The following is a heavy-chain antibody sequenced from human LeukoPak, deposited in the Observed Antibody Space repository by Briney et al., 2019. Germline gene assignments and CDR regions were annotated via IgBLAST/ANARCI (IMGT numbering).Heavy chain of an antibody. J-gene: IGHJ4*02. D-gene: IGHD3-22*01. CDR1: GYTFTGYY. CDR3: ARGGPYLNYYDSRGYYCD. V-gene: IGHV1-2*04. CDR2: INPNSGGT. Sequence: GASVKVSCKASGYTFTGYYMHWVRQAPGQGLEWMGWINPNSGGTNYAQKFQGWVTMTRDTSISTAYMELSRLRSDDTAVYYCARGGPYLNYYDSRGYYCDWGQGTLVTVSS.